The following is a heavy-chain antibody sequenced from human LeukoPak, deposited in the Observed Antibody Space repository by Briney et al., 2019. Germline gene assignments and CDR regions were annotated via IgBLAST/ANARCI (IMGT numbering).Heavy chain of an antibody. Sequence: PSETLSLTCAVYGGSFSGYYWSWIRQPAGKGLEWIGRIYTSGSTNYNPSLKSRVTMSVDTSKNQFSLKLSSVTAADTAVYYCARDGNFDSSGYPPVNFDYWGQGTLVTVSS. D-gene: IGHD3-22*01. J-gene: IGHJ4*02. CDR1: GGSFSGYY. CDR2: IYTSGST. CDR3: ARDGNFDSSGYPPVNFDY. V-gene: IGHV4-4*07.